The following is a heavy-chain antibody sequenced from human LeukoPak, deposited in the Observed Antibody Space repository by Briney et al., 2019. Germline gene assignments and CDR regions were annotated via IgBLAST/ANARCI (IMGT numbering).Heavy chain of an antibody. J-gene: IGHJ4*02. CDR3: ATKDGDYPIDY. V-gene: IGHV3-23*01. Sequence: GGSLRLSCEAAGFTFSNYSMNWVRQAPGKGLEWVSAISGSGGSTYYADSVKGRFTISRDNSKNTLYLQMNSLRAEDTAVYYCATKDGDYPIDYWGQGTLVTVSS. D-gene: IGHD4-17*01. CDR2: ISGSGGST. CDR1: GFTFSNYS.